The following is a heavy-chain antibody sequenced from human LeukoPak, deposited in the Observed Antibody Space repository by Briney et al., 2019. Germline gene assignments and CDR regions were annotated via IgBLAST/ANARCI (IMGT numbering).Heavy chain of an antibody. Sequence: CRSLRLSFAASQFAFPSYARHWGRQAPGKGLDWRTLISYDGTNKYYADSVKGRFTISSDNSANTLYVQMNSLRAEHPAVYYCAREGENSSRYRSQHWGQGTLVTVS. V-gene: IGHV3-30-3*01. CDR1: QFAFPSYA. J-gene: IGHJ1*01. CDR3: AREGENSSRYRSQH. CDR2: ISYDGTNK. D-gene: IGHD6-13*01.